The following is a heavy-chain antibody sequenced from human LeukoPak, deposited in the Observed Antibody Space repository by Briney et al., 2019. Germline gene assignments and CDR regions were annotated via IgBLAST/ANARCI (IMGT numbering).Heavy chain of an antibody. Sequence: GASVKVSCEASGYNFSSYGISWVRQAPGQGLEWMGWISAYNGNTNYAQKLQGRVTMTTDTSTTTAYMELRSLRSDDTAVYYCARTSIAARDSEFDPWGQGTLVTVSS. CDR1: GYNFSSYG. J-gene: IGHJ5*02. CDR3: ARTSIAARDSEFDP. CDR2: ISAYNGNT. D-gene: IGHD6-6*01. V-gene: IGHV1-18*01.